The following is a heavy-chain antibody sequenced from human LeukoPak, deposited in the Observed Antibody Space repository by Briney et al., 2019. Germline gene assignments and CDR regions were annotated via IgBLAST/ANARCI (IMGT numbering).Heavy chain of an antibody. Sequence: SETLSITCTVSGVSISSTSSYWGWIRQPPGKGLEWIGSIYYSGGTTYYSPSLKSRVTISLDTSKNQFSLKLSSVTAADTAVYYCARVLSAIVHSWGQGTLVTVSS. CDR2: IYYSGGTT. CDR1: GVSISSTSSY. CDR3: ARVLSAIVHS. D-gene: IGHD2-21*02. J-gene: IGHJ4*02. V-gene: IGHV4-39*07.